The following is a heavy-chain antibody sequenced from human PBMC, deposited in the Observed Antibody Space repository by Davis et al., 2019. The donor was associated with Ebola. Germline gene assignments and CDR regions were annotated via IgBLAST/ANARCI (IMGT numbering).Heavy chain of an antibody. D-gene: IGHD3-16*01. Sequence: MPGGSLRLSCTVSGGSMSPYYWSWIRQPPGKGLEWIGYIYYSGSTNYNPSLKGRVTISVDTSKNQFSLKLSSVTAADTAVYYCARTGEPYFGVYYYYYMDVWGQGTTVTVSS. CDR3: ARTGEPYFGVYYYYYMDV. J-gene: IGHJ6*03. CDR2: IYYSGST. V-gene: IGHV4-59*01. CDR1: GGSMSPYY.